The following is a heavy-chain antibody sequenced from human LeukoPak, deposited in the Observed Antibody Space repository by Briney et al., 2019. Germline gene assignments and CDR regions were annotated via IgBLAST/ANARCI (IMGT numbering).Heavy chain of an antibody. V-gene: IGHV1-46*03. CDR2: INPSGGST. CDR1: GYTFTSYY. Sequence: ASVKVSCKASGYTFTSYYMHWVRQAPGQGLEWMGIINPSGGSTSYAQKFQGRVTMTRDTSTSTVYMELSSLRIEDTAVYYCVRIRGSSWDESFSDYWGQGTPVIVSS. J-gene: IGHJ4*02. D-gene: IGHD6-13*01. CDR3: VRIRGSSWDESFSDY.